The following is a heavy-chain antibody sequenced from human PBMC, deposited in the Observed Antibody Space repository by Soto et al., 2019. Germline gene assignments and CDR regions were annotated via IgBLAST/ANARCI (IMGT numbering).Heavy chain of an antibody. CDR2: ISSSSSYI. D-gene: IGHD2-15*01. V-gene: IGHV3-21*01. CDR1: GFTFSSYS. J-gene: IGHJ6*02. Sequence: PGGSLRLSCAASGFTFSSYSMNWVRQAPGKGLEWVSSISSSSSYIYYADSVKGRFTISRDNAKNSLYLQMNSLRAEDTAVYYCARLYCSGGSCSPPASYYYYGMDVWGQGTTVTVSS. CDR3: ARLYCSGGSCSPPASYYYYGMDV.